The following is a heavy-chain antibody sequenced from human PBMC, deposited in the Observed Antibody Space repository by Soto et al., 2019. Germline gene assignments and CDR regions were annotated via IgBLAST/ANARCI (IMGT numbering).Heavy chain of an antibody. Sequence: QVQLVESGGGVVQPGRSLRLSCAASGFTFSSYAMHWVRQAPGKGLEWVAVISYDGSNKYYADSVKGRFTISRDNSKNTLYLQMNSLRAEDTAVYYCARVPMGRYYGSGSYYFDYWGQGTLVTVSS. CDR1: GFTFSSYA. J-gene: IGHJ4*02. CDR3: ARVPMGRYYGSGSYYFDY. V-gene: IGHV3-30-3*01. CDR2: ISYDGSNK. D-gene: IGHD3-10*01.